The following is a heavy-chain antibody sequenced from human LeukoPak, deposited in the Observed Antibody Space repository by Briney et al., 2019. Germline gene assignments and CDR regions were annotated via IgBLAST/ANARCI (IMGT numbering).Heavy chain of an antibody. CDR1: GGSISSGGYY. Sequence: SETLSLTCTVSGGSISSGGYYWNWIRQHPGKGLEWIGYIYYSGSTYYNPSLKSRVTISVDTSKNQFSLKLSSVTAADTAVYCCARDGGDYPFDYWGQGTLVTVSS. D-gene: IGHD3-16*01. J-gene: IGHJ4*02. CDR2: IYYSGST. V-gene: IGHV4-30-4*08. CDR3: ARDGGDYPFDY.